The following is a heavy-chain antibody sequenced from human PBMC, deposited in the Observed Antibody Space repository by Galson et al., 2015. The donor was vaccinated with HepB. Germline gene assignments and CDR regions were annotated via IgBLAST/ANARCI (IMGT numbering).Heavy chain of an antibody. CDR2: ISAYNGNT. Sequence: SVKVSCKASGYTFTSYGISWVRQAPGQGLEWMGWISAYNGNTNYAQKLQGRVTMTTDTSTSTAYMELRGLRSDDTAVYYCARDYGRGYYGMDVWGQGTTVTVSS. V-gene: IGHV1-18*01. D-gene: IGHD4-17*01. CDR1: GYTFTSYG. CDR3: ARDYGRGYYGMDV. J-gene: IGHJ6*02.